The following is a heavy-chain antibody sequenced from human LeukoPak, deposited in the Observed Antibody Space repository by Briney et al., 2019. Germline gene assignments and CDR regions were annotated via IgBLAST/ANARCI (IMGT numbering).Heavy chain of an antibody. CDR2: IYYSGST. D-gene: IGHD4-17*01. Sequence: SETLSLTCTVSGGSISSSSYYWGWIRQPPGKGLEWIGSIYYSGSTYYNPSLKSRVTISVDTSKNQFSLKLSSVTAADTAVYYCARRDYGDSDSPRRAAFDIWGQGTMVTVSS. CDR3: ARRDYGDSDSPRRAAFDI. V-gene: IGHV4-39*01. J-gene: IGHJ3*02. CDR1: GGSISSSSYY.